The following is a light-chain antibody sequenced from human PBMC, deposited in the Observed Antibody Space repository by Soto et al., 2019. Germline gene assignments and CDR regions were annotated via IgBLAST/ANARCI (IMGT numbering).Light chain of an antibody. CDR2: DAS. V-gene: IGKV1-33*01. J-gene: IGKJ3*01. CDR1: QDIGNY. CDR3: QQYDNLPLT. Sequence: DLQMTQSPSSLSAFVGDRVTITCQASQDIGNYLNWFQQKPGKAPNLLIYDASNLETGVPTRFRGSGSGTDFTFTISSLQPEAIATYYCQQYDNLPLTFGPGTKVDIK.